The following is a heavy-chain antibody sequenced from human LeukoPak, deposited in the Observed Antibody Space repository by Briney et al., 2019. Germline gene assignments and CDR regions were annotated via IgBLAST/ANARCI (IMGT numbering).Heavy chain of an antibody. D-gene: IGHD6-19*01. CDR2: TYYRSKWYN. V-gene: IGHV6-1*01. CDR3: ARDRDSSGSQPPYFDY. CDR1: GDSVSSNSAA. Sequence: SQTLSLTCAISGDSVSSNSAAWNWIRQSPSRGLEWLGRTYYRSKWYNDYAVSVKSRITINPDTSKNQFSLQLNSVTPEDTAVYYCARDRDSSGSQPPYFDYWGQGTLVTVSS. J-gene: IGHJ4*02.